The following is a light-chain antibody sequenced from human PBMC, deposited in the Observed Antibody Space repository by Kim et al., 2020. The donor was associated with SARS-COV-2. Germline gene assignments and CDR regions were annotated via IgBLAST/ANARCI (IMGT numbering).Light chain of an antibody. CDR1: QAISSY. CDR2: ATS. CDR3: QQSYSTPLT. V-gene: IGKV1-39*01. Sequence: IQMTQSPSSLSASVGDSVTITCRASQAISSYLNWYQQKPGKAPKLLIYATSTLQSGVPSRFSGSGSGTDFTLTIDSLQPEDFAAYYCQQSYSTPLTFGGGTKVEIK. J-gene: IGKJ4*01.